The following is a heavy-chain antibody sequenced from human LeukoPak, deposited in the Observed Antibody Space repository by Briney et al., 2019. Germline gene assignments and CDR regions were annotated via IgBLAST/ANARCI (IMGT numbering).Heavy chain of an antibody. Sequence: ASVKVSCKASGYTFTSYGISWVRQAPGQGLEWMGWISAYNGNTNYAQKLQGRVTMTTDTSTSTAYMELRSLRFDDTAVYYCARPIYSSSWYDFGYYFDYWGQGTLVTVSS. J-gene: IGHJ4*02. CDR1: GYTFTSYG. D-gene: IGHD6-13*01. CDR3: ARPIYSSSWYDFGYYFDY. CDR2: ISAYNGNT. V-gene: IGHV1-18*01.